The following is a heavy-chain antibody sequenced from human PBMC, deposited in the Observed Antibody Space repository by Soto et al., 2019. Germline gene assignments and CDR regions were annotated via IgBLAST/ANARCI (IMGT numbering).Heavy chain of an antibody. CDR2: IKPDGSGV. J-gene: IGHJ6*01. Sequence: GGSLRLSCAASGFIFSSSWMTWVRQAPGKGLEWVANIKPDGSGVYYADSMKGRFTISRDNARNSLYLQMSSLRAEDTAVYYCARESLLKSIPIYRYFYYAMDVWGQGTTVTVSS. D-gene: IGHD2-2*02. V-gene: IGHV3-7*03. CDR1: GFIFSSSW. CDR3: ARESLLKSIPIYRYFYYAMDV.